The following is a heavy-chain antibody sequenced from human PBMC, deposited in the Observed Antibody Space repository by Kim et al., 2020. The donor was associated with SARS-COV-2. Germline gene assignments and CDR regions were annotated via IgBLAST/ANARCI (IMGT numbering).Heavy chain of an antibody. CDR1: GGSISDYY. J-gene: IGHJ5*02. CDR2: SYYSGST. CDR3: ARHEGDYFGPFDL. V-gene: IGHV4-59*08. D-gene: IGHD3-10*01. Sequence: SETLSLTCTVSGGSISDYYWSWIRQPPGKGLEWIGYSYYSGSTNSNPSLKSRVTISVDTSKNQFSLKVSSVTAADTAMYYCARHEGDYFGPFDLWGQGTLVTVSS.